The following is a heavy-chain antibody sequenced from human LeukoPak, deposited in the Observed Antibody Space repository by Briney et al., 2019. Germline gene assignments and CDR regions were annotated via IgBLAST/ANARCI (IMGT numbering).Heavy chain of an antibody. J-gene: IGHJ4*02. Sequence: SETLSLTCTVSGGSISSSSYYWGWIRQPPGKGLEWIGSIYYSGSTSYNPSLKSRVTISVDTSKNQFSLKLGSVTAADTAVYYCARSASDSGTSYFDYWGQGTLVTVSS. CDR3: ARSASDSGTSYFDY. D-gene: IGHD1-26*01. CDR2: IYYSGST. V-gene: IGHV4-39*01. CDR1: GGSISSSSYY.